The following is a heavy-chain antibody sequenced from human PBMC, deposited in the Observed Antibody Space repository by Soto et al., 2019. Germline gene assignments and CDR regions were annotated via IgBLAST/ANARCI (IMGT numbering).Heavy chain of an antibody. V-gene: IGHV4-30-4*01. D-gene: IGHD2-21*02. CDR3: AQQYCGGDCYSNFDY. CDR1: GGSISSGDYY. CDR2: IYYSGST. J-gene: IGHJ4*02. Sequence: SETLSLTCTVSGGSISSGDYYWSWIRQPPGKGLEWIGYIYYSGSTHYNPSLKSRVTISVDTSKNQFSLKLSSVTAADTAVYYCAQQYCGGDCYSNFDYWGQGTLVTVS.